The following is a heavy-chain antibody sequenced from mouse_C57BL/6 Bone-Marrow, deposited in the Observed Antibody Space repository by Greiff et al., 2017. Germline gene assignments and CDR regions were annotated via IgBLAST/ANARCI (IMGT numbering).Heavy chain of an antibody. D-gene: IGHD1-1*01. CDR2: IDPENGDT. Sequence: VQLQQSGAELVRPGASVKLSCTASGFNIKDDYMHWVKQRPEQGLEWIGWIDPENGDTEYASKFQGKATITADTSSNTAYLQLSSLTSEDTAVYYSTTYYYGYYFDYWGQGTTLTVSS. J-gene: IGHJ2*01. CDR3: TTYYYGYYFDY. CDR1: GFNIKDDY. V-gene: IGHV14-4*01.